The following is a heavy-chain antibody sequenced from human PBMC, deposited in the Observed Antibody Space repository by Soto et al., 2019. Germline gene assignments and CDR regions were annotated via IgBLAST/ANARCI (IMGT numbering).Heavy chain of an antibody. CDR2: IYYSGNT. D-gene: IGHD3-3*01. V-gene: IGHV4-59*01. CDR1: GGSMSPFY. J-gene: IGHJ6*02. CDR3: ARGVYDYWSGYYAGSGLDV. Sequence: QVQLLESGPGLLKPSETLSLTCSVSGGSMSPFYWSWIRQSPRKGLEWIGYIYYSGNTNCNPSLKSRVTISVDTSKDQFSLRLSSVTAADSAVYYCARGVYDYWSGYYAGSGLDVWGQGTTVIVSS.